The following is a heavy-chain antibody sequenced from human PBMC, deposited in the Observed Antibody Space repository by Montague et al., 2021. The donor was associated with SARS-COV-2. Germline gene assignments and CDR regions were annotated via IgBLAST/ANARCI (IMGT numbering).Heavy chain of an antibody. D-gene: IGHD6-13*01. J-gene: IGHJ4*02. CDR3: ARAFIAAAGTTSFDY. CDR1: GGSISSSSYF. Sequence: SETLSLTCTVSGGSISSSSYFWGWIRQPPGKGLEWIGSIYYSGSTYYNPSLTSRVTISVDTSKNQFSLKLSSVTAADTAVYYCARAFIAAAGTTSFDYWGQGTLVTVTA. CDR2: IYYSGST. V-gene: IGHV4-39*01.